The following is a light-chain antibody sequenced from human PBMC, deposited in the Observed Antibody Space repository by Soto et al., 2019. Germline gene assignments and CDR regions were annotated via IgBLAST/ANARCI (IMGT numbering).Light chain of an antibody. CDR2: DAS. CDR1: QSVNSNY. J-gene: IGKJ5*01. CDR3: QQRSNWPIT. Sequence: EIVLTQSPGTLSLSPGERATLSCRSSQSVNSNYLVWYQQKPGQAPRLLIYDASNRATGIPARFSGSGSGTDFTLTISSLEPEDFAVYYCQQRSNWPITFGQGTRLEIK. V-gene: IGKV3D-20*02.